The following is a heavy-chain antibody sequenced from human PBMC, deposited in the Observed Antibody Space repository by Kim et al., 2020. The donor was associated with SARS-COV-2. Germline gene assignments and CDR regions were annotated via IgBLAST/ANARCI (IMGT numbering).Heavy chain of an antibody. D-gene: IGHD3-10*01. V-gene: IGHV4-39*07. CDR1: GGSIRSRSYF. CDR3: ARDLASRGGSYYDCYAYPLNDYRFFDL. Sequence: SETLSLTCTVSGGSIRSRSYFWGWIRQPPGKGLEWIGGVYYNGTSYSNPSLKSRVAISVDTSKNQFSLRLTSVTAADTAFYYCARDLASRGGSYYDCYAYPLNDYRFFDLWGRGTLVTVSS. J-gene: IGHJ2*01. CDR2: VYYNGTS.